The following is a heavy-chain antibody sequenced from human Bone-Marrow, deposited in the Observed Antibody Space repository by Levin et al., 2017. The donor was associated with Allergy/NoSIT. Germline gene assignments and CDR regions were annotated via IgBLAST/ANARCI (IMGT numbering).Heavy chain of an antibody. J-gene: IGHJ6*02. CDR1: GDSIGSGHYY. Sequence: SETLSLTCSVSGDSIGSGHYYWSWIRQHPGKALEWIGYVYYSGSTYYNPSLNSRLSLSVDTSQNQFSLKLRSVTAADPAVYYCARVQYQLPSSHYYYGMDVWGQGTTVTVSS. V-gene: IGHV4-31*03. CDR3: ARVQYQLPSSHYYYGMDV. D-gene: IGHD2-2*01. CDR2: VYYSGST.